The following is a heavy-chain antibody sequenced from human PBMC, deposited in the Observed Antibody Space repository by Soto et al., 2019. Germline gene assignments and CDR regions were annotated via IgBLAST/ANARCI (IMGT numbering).Heavy chain of an antibody. D-gene: IGHD1-1*01. J-gene: IGHJ6*02. Sequence: PGGSLRLSCATSGFTFSDSYMSWIRQAPGKGLEWLSYISSGGSAIYYADSVKGRFTISRDNAKNSLYLQMNSLRAEDTAVYYCAKDLHWYGMDVWGQGTTVTVSS. CDR2: ISSGGSAI. V-gene: IGHV3-11*01. CDR3: AKDLHWYGMDV. CDR1: GFTFSDSY.